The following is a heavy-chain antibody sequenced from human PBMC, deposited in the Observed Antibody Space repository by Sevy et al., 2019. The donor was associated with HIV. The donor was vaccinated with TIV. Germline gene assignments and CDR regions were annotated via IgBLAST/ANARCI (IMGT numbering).Heavy chain of an antibody. V-gene: IGHV3-21*01. Sequence: GGSLRLSCAASGFTFSSYSMNWVRQAPGKGLEWVSSISSSSSYINYANSVKGRFSTSRDYAKNSLYLQMNSLRAEDTAVYYCARDRDSYWGQGTLVTVSS. D-gene: IGHD2-15*01. J-gene: IGHJ4*02. CDR1: GFTFSSYS. CDR2: ISSSSSYI. CDR3: ARDRDSY.